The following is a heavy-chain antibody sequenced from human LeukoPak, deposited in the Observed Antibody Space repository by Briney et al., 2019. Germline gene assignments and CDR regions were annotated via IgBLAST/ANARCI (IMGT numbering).Heavy chain of an antibody. CDR2: ISGSGGST. Sequence: GGSLRLSCAASGFTFSSYAMSWVRQAPGKGLEWVSAISGSGGSTYYADSVKGRFTISRDNSKNTLYLQMNSLRAEDTSVYYCAKSEDIVVVPAAPDVWGKGTTVTVSS. CDR1: GFTFSSYA. J-gene: IGHJ6*04. CDR3: AKSEDIVVVPAAPDV. D-gene: IGHD2-2*01. V-gene: IGHV3-23*01.